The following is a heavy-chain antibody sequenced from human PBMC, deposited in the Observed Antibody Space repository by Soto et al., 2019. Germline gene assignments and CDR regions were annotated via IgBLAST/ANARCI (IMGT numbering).Heavy chain of an antibody. J-gene: IGHJ4*02. CDR3: ARSGYSSGWYDFDY. Sequence: PSETLSLTCAVYGGSFSGYYWSWIRQPPGKGLEWIGEINHSGSTNYNPSLKSRVTISVDTSKNQFSLKLSSVTAADTAVYYCARSGYSSGWYDFDYWGQGTLVTVSS. CDR2: INHSGST. CDR1: GGSFSGYY. V-gene: IGHV4-34*01. D-gene: IGHD6-19*01.